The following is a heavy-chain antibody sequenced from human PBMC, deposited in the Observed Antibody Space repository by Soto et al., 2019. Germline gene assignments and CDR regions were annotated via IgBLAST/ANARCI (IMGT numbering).Heavy chain of an antibody. V-gene: IGHV1-18*01. CDR3: ARVFDSSGYYPYYFDY. CDR1: GYTFTSYG. D-gene: IGHD3-22*01. J-gene: IGHJ4*02. Sequence: GXSVKVSYNASGYTFTSYGISLLRHTPGQGLEWMGWISAYNGNTNYAQKLQGRVTMTTDTSTSTAYMELRSLRSEHTAVYYCARVFDSSGYYPYYFDYWGQGTLVTVSS. CDR2: ISAYNGNT.